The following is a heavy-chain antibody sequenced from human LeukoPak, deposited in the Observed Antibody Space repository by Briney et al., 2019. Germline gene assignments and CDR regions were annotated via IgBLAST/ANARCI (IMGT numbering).Heavy chain of an antibody. CDR2: IYYSGNT. CDR3: ARETGAIDY. Sequence: SETLSLTCTVSGGSISSSSYHWSWIRQPPGKGLEWIGYIYYSGNTYYNPSLKSRVTISVDTSRNQFSLKLSSVTAADTAVYYCARETGAIDYWGQGTLVTVSS. J-gene: IGHJ4*02. CDR1: GGSISSSSYH. D-gene: IGHD7-27*01. V-gene: IGHV4-30-4*08.